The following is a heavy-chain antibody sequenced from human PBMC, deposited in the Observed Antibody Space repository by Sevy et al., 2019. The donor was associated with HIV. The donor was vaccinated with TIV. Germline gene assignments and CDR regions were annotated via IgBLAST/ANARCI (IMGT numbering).Heavy chain of an antibody. CDR3: TTGVNYFDY. CDR2: IKTKTDGGTT. J-gene: IGHJ4*02. CDR1: GFTFSNAW. D-gene: IGHD3-22*01. V-gene: IGHV3-15*01. Sequence: GGSLRLSCAASGFTFSNAWINWVRQTPGKGLEWVGRIKTKTDGGTTDYAAPVKGRFTLSRDDSKNTLSLQMNSLKTEYTAVYYCTTGVNYFDYWGQGTLVTVSS.